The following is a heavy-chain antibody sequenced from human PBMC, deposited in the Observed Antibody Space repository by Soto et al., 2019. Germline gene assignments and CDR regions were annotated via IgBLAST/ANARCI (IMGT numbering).Heavy chain of an antibody. J-gene: IGHJ3*02. CDR3: AKAYSSGWARDAFDI. V-gene: IGHV3-23*01. CDR1: GFTFSSYA. D-gene: IGHD6-19*01. CDR2: ISGSGGST. Sequence: GSLRLSCAASGFTFSSYAMSWVRQAPGKGLEWVSAISGSGGSTYYADSVKGRFTISRDNSKNTLYLQMNSPRAEDTAVYYCAKAYSSGWARDAFDIWGQGTMVTVSS.